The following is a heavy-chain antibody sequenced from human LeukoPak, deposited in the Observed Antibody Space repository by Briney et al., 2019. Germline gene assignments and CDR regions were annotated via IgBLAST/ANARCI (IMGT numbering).Heavy chain of an antibody. CDR3: ARTAAGTTGGFDY. J-gene: IGHJ4*02. D-gene: IGHD1-7*01. CDR1: GGSISSGDYY. CDR2: IYYSGST. Sequence: SQTLSLTCTVSGGSISSGDYYWSWIRQPPGKGLEWIGYIYYSGSTYYNPSLKSRVTISVDTSKNQFSLKLSSVTAADTAVYYCARTAAGTTGGFDYWGQGTLVTVSS. V-gene: IGHV4-30-4*01.